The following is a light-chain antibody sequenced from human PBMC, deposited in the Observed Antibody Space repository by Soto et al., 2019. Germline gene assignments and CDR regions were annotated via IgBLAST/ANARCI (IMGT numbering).Light chain of an antibody. Sequence: DIQMTQSPSTLSASVGDRVTITCRASQSISSWLAWYQQKPGKAPKLLIYDASSLESGVPSRFSGSGSGTEFTLTISSLQPDDFATYYCKQYNSYFWTLGQGTKV. J-gene: IGKJ1*01. CDR1: QSISSW. CDR3: KQYNSYFWT. CDR2: DAS. V-gene: IGKV1-5*01.